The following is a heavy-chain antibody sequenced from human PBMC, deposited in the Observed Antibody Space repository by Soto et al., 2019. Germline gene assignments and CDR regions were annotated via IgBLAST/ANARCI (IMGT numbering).Heavy chain of an antibody. CDR3: ARDRIYAFDI. CDR2: ISSSSSLI. CDR1: GFPFSTYS. J-gene: IGHJ3*02. Sequence: EVQLVESGGGLVQPGGSLRLSCAASGFPFSTYSMNWVRQAPGKGLEWVAYISSSSSLILYADSVKGRFTISRDDGKNSLYLQLNSLRDEDTALYYCARDRIYAFDIWGQGTMVTVS. V-gene: IGHV3-48*02.